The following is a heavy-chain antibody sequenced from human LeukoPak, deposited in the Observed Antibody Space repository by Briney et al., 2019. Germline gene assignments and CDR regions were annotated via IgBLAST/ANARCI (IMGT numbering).Heavy chain of an antibody. CDR2: IIPIFGTA. Sequence: ASVKVSFKASGGPFSSYAISWVRPAPGQGLEWMGGIIPIFGTANYAQKFQGRVTITTDESTSTAYMELSSLRSEDTAVYYCASGGHYCSGGSCHTNWFDPWGQGTLVTVSS. CDR3: ASGGHYCSGGSCHTNWFDP. J-gene: IGHJ5*02. D-gene: IGHD2-15*01. V-gene: IGHV1-69*05. CDR1: GGPFSSYA.